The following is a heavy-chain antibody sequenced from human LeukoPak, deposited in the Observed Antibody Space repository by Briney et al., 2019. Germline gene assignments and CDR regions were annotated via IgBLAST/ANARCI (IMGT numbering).Heavy chain of an antibody. J-gene: IGHJ5*02. CDR1: GYTFINHY. Sequence: ASVKVSCKASGYTFINHYIHWVRRAPGQGLEWMGTINPSGGGTTYVQKFQGRVTVTRDTSTSTVYMELSTLRSEDTAVYYCARVPYESTVTTGWFDPWGQGTLVTVSS. V-gene: IGHV1-46*01. CDR2: INPSGGGT. D-gene: IGHD4-17*01. CDR3: ARVPYESTVTTGWFDP.